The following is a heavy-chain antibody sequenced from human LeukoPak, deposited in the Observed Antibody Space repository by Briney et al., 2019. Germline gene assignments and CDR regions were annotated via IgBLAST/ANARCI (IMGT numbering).Heavy chain of an antibody. CDR2: MWYDGSNK. J-gene: IGHJ4*02. CDR1: GFTFSSYG. Sequence: GRSLRLSCAASGFTFSSYGMHWVRQAPGKGLEWVAVMWYDGSNKYYADSVKGRFTISRDNSKNTLYLQMNSLRAEDTAVCYCAKGGYGNYYDSSGYYVYWGQGTLVTVSS. D-gene: IGHD3-22*01. CDR3: AKGGYGNYYDSSGYYVY. V-gene: IGHV3-33*06.